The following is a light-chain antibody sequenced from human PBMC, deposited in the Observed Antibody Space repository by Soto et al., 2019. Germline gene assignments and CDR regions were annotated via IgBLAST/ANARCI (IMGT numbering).Light chain of an antibody. CDR2: GAS. CDR3: QQRSNWPPNT. J-gene: IGKJ5*01. Sequence: EIVMTHSPATLSVSPGERATLSCRASQSVSNNLAWYQQKPGQAPRLLIYGASTRATAIPARFSGSGSGTEFTLTISSLQSEDFAVYYCQQRSNWPPNTFGQGTRLEIK. V-gene: IGKV3-15*01. CDR1: QSVSNN.